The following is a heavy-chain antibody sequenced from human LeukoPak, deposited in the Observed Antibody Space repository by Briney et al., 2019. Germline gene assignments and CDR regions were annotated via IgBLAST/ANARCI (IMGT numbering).Heavy chain of an antibody. CDR2: IYYSGST. J-gene: IGHJ4*02. CDR1: GGSISSNTYY. CDR3: ARVGSGRVFDY. Sequence: SETLSLTCTVSGGSISSNTYYWGWIRQPPGKGLEWIGGIYYSGSTYYNPSLKSRVTISVDTSKNQFSLKLSSVTAADTAVYYCARVGSGRVFDYWGQGTLVTVSS. V-gene: IGHV4-39*01. D-gene: IGHD3-10*01.